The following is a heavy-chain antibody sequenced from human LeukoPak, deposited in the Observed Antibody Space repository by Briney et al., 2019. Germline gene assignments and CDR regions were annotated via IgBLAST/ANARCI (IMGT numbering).Heavy chain of an antibody. Sequence: GGSLRLSCAASGFTFSSYSMNWVRQAPGKGLEWVSSISSSSSYIYYADSVKGRFTISRDNAKNPLYLQMNSLRAEDTAVYYCARDVVPPNSSGWYYYGMDVWGQGTTVTVSS. V-gene: IGHV3-21*01. J-gene: IGHJ6*02. CDR1: GFTFSSYS. CDR3: ARDVVPPNSSGWYYYGMDV. CDR2: ISSSSSYI. D-gene: IGHD6-19*01.